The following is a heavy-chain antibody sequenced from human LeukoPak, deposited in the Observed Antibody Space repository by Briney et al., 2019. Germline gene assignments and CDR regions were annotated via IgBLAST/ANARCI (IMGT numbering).Heavy chain of an antibody. J-gene: IGHJ1*01. Sequence: SVKVSCKASGGTFSSYAISWVRQAPGQGLEWMGGIIPIFGTANYAQKFQGRVTITADKSTSTAYMELRSLRSDDTAVYYCARDPGDSSGWYGGNFQHWGQGTLVTVSS. CDR3: ARDPGDSSGWYGGNFQH. V-gene: IGHV1-69*06. CDR1: GGTFSSYA. D-gene: IGHD6-19*01. CDR2: IIPIFGTA.